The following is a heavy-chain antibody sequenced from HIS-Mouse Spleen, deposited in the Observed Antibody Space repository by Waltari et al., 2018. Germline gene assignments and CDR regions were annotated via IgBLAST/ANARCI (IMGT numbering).Heavy chain of an antibody. CDR1: GGSFSGYY. CDR3: ARGLAARFDY. V-gene: IGHV4-34*01. J-gene: IGHJ4*02. CDR2: INHSGST. Sequence: QVQLQQWGAGVLKPSETLSLTCAVYGGSFSGYYWSWIRHPPGKGLEWIGEINHSGSTNYNPSLKSRVTISVDTSKNQFSLKLSSVTAADTAVYYCARGLAARFDYWGQGTLVTVSS. D-gene: IGHD6-6*01.